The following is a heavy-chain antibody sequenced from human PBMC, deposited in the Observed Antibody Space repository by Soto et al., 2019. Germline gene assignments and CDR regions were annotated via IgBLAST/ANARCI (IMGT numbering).Heavy chain of an antibody. CDR3: ARDRYGRIVSNWFDP. CDR2: INPSGGST. V-gene: IGHV1-46*01. J-gene: IGHJ5*02. CDR1: GYTFTSYY. Sequence: QVQLVQSGAEVKKPGASVKVSCKASGYTFTSYYMHWVRQAPGQGLEWMGIINPSGGSTSYAQKFQGRVTMTRETSTSTVYMELSSLRSEDTAVYYCARDRYGRIVSNWFDPWGQGTLVTVSS. D-gene: IGHD3-16*02.